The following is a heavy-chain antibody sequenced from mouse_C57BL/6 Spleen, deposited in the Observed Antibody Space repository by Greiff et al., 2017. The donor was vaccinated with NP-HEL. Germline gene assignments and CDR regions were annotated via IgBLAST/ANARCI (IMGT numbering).Heavy chain of an antibody. CDR1: GYTFTSYD. V-gene: IGHV1-85*01. Sequence: QVQLQQSGPELVKPGASVKLSCKASGYTFTSYDINWVKQRPGQGLEWIGWIYPRDGSTKYNEKFKGKATLTVGTSSSTAYMELHSLTSEDSAVYFCARGSTTVVATDRFAYWGQGTLVTVSA. D-gene: IGHD1-1*01. J-gene: IGHJ3*01. CDR2: IYPRDGST. CDR3: ARGSTTVVATDRFAY.